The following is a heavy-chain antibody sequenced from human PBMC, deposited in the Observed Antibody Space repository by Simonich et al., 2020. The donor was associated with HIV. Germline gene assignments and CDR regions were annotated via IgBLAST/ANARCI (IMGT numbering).Heavy chain of an antibody. Sequence: VQLQQWGAGLLKPSETLSLTCAVYGGSFSGYDWSWIRQPPGKGLEWIGEINHSGSTNYNPSLKSRVTISVDTSKNQFSLKLSSVTAADTAVYYCARGGDGYKGSSFDYWGQGTLVTVSS. V-gene: IGHV4-34*01. D-gene: IGHD5-12*01. CDR1: GGSFSGYD. CDR3: ARGGDGYKGSSFDY. CDR2: INHSGST. J-gene: IGHJ4*02.